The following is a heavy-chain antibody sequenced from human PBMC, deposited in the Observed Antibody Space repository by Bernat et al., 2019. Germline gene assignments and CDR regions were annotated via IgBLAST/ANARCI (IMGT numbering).Heavy chain of an antibody. D-gene: IGHD6-13*01. CDR3: AADSSSWLRDFDY. CDR1: GGSFSGYY. CDR2: INHSGST. J-gene: IGHJ4*02. V-gene: IGHV4-34*01. Sequence: QVQLQQWGAGLLKPSETLSLTCAVYGGSFSGYYWSWIRQPPGKGLEWIGEINHSGSTNYNPSLKSRVTISVDTSKNQFSLKLSSVTAADTAVYYCAADSSSWLRDFDYWGQGTLVTVSS.